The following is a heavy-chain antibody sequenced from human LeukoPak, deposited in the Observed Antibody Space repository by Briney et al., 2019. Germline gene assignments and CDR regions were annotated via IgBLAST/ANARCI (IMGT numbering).Heavy chain of an antibody. CDR2: ISYDGSNK. Sequence: GGSLRLSCVASGFTFSNYWMHWVRQAPGKGLEWVAVISYDGSNKYYADSVKGRFTISRDNSKNTLYLQMNSLRAEDTAVYYCARAELGINFRGWYFDLWGRGTLVTVSS. D-gene: IGHD7-27*01. J-gene: IGHJ2*01. CDR1: GFTFSNYW. CDR3: ARAELGINFRGWYFDL. V-gene: IGHV3-30*03.